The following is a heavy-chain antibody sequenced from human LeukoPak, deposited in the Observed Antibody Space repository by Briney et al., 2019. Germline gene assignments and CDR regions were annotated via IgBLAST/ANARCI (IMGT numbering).Heavy chain of an antibody. CDR3: AKVEVGPYGLYYFDY. CDR1: GFTFSSYA. J-gene: IGHJ4*02. CDR2: ISGSGGST. Sequence: GGSLRLSCTASGFTFSSYAMSWVRQAPGKGLEWVSAISGSGGSTYYADSVKGRFTISRDNSKNTLYLQMNSLRAEDTAVYYCAKVEVGPYGLYYFDYWGQGTLVTVSS. D-gene: IGHD3-10*01. V-gene: IGHV3-23*01.